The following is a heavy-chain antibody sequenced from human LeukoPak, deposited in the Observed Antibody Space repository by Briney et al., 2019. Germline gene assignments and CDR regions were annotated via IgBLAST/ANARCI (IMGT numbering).Heavy chain of an antibody. CDR1: GASFNGYF. D-gene: IGHD7-27*01. CDR2: IYDNGNT. J-gene: IGHJ3*02. CDR3: ARHHGEGGAFDI. V-gene: IGHV4-59*08. Sequence: SETLSLTCTDSGASFNGYFWDWIRQSPGKGLEWIGYIYDNGNTNYNPSLKSRVTISVDTSKNQFSLKLSSVTAADTAVYYCARHHGEGGAFDIWGQGTMVTVSS.